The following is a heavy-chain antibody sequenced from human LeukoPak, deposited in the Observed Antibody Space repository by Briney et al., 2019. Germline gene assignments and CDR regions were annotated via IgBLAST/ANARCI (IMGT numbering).Heavy chain of an antibody. CDR3: TTDPDYVWGSYNY. CDR2: IKSKTDGGTT. CDR1: GFTFSNAW. D-gene: IGHD3-16*01. V-gene: IGHV3-15*01. Sequence: GGALRLSCAASGFTFSNAWMSWVRQAPGKGLEWVCRIKSKTDGGTTDYAAPVKGRFTISRDDSKNKLYLQMTSLKTEDTAVYYCTTDPDYVWGSYNYWGQGTLVTVSS. J-gene: IGHJ4*02.